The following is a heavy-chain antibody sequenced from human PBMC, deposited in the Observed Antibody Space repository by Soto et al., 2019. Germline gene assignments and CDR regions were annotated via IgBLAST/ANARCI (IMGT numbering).Heavy chain of an antibody. V-gene: IGHV1-69*12. J-gene: IGHJ4*02. D-gene: IGHD6-19*01. CDR2: IIPIFGTA. CDR3: ARDPLPAGYSRGC. Sequence: QVQLVQSGAEVKKPGSSVKVSCKASGGTFSSYAISWVRQAPGQGLEWMGGIIPIFGTANYAQKFQGRVTITADESTSTAYVELSSLRAADTAVYYCARDPLPAGYSRGCWGQGTLVTVSS. CDR1: GGTFSSYA.